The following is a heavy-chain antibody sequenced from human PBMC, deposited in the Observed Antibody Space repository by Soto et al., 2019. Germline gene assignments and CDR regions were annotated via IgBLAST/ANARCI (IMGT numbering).Heavy chain of an antibody. CDR2: INPDGNVG. CDR3: AGWGGHDYNY. Sequence: XGSLILSCVGSGFTFSTYWMNWARQAPGKGLEWVANINPDGNVGTYVDSVRGRFTTSRDNAKNSLYLQMNSLRADDTAVYFCAGWGGHDYNYWGQGIMVTVSS. V-gene: IGHV3-7*03. CDR1: GFTFSTYW. J-gene: IGHJ4*02. D-gene: IGHD4-4*01.